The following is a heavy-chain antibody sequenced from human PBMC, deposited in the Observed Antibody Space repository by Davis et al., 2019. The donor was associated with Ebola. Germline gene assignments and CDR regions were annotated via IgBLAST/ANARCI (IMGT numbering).Heavy chain of an antibody. CDR3: ARGVRYYYGSGRPYYYYGMDV. D-gene: IGHD3-10*01. CDR1: GGSFSGYY. Sequence: MPSETLSLTCAVYGGSFSGYYWSWIRQPPGKGLEWIGYIYYSGSTNYNPSLKSRVTISVDTSKNQFSLKLSSVTAADTAVYYCARGVRYYYGSGRPYYYYGMDVWGQGTTVTVSS. J-gene: IGHJ6*02. V-gene: IGHV4-59*12. CDR2: IYYSGST.